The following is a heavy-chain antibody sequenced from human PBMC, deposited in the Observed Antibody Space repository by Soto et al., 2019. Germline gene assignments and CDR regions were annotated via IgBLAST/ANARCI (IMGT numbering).Heavy chain of an antibody. CDR1: GFTFSSYA. CDR3: AKGDLIVVVVAATPLYFDY. V-gene: IGHV3-23*01. CDR2: ISGSGGST. J-gene: IGHJ4*02. Sequence: GGSLRLSCAASGFTFSSYAMSWVRQAPGKGLEWVSAISGSGGSTYYADSVKGRFTISRDNSKNTLYLQMNSLRAEDTAVYYCAKGDLIVVVVAATPLYFDYWGQGTLVTV. D-gene: IGHD2-15*01.